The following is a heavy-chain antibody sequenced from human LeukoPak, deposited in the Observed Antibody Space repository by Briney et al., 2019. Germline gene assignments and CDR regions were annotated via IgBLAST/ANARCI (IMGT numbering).Heavy chain of an antibody. J-gene: IGHJ6*02. V-gene: IGHV3-30-3*01. CDR2: ISYDGSNK. CDR1: GFTFSSYA. D-gene: IGHD4-17*01. CDR3: ARDPPHYGDYSYYYYGMDV. Sequence: GRSLRLSCAASGFTFSSYAMHWVRQAPGKGLEWVAVISYDGSNKYYADSVKGRFTISRDNSKNTLYLQMNSLRAEDTAVYYCARDPPHYGDYSYYYYGMDVWGQGTTVTVSS.